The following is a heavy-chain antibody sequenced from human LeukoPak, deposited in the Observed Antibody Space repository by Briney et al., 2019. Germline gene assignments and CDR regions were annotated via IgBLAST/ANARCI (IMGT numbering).Heavy chain of an antibody. CDR3: ARARIAAREAFDY. J-gene: IGHJ4*02. V-gene: IGHV4-39*01. D-gene: IGHD6-6*01. CDR1: GGSISSSSYY. CDR2: IYYSGST. Sequence: SETLSLTCTVSGGSISSSSYYWGWIRQPPGKGLEWIGSIYYSGSTYYNPSLKSRVTISVDTSKNQFSLKLSSVTAADTAVYYCARARIAAREAFDYWGQGTLVTVSS.